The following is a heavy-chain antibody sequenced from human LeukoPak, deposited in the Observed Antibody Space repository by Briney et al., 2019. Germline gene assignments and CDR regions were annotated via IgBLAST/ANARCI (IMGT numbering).Heavy chain of an antibody. CDR1: GYAFTKYA. D-gene: IGHD7-27*01. CDR3: VRTPPNWGFDY. CDR2: IYPRDGST. V-gene: IGHV1-46*01. Sequence: ASVKVSCKASGYAFTKYAICWLRQAPGQGLEWMGMIYPRDGSTSYAQKFQGRVTVTRDTSTSTVHMELSGLRSEDTAIYYCVRTPPNWGFDYWGQGTLVTVSS. J-gene: IGHJ4*02.